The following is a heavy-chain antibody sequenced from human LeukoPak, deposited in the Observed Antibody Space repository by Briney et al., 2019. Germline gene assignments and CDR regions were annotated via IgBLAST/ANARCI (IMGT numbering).Heavy chain of an antibody. J-gene: IGHJ4*02. D-gene: IGHD3/OR15-3a*01. CDR2: IYTSGST. CDR1: GGSISSSSYY. CDR3: ARWTGWYFDY. Sequence: SETLSLTCTVSGGSISSSSYYWGWIRQPAGKGLEWIGRIYTSGSTNYNPSLKSRVTMSVDTSKNQFSLKLSSVTAADTAVYYCARWTGWYFDYWGQGTLVTVSS. V-gene: IGHV4-61*02.